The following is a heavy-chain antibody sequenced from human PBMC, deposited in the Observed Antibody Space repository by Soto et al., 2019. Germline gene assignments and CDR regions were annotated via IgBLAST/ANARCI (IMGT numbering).Heavy chain of an antibody. CDR2: ISAYNGNT. CDR1: GYTFTSYG. J-gene: IGHJ6*02. Sequence: QVQLVQSGAEVKKPGASVKVSCKASGYTFTSYGISWVLQAPGQGLEWMGWISAYNGNTNYAQMLQGRVTMTTDTSTSTAYMELRSLRSDDTTVYYCARDNAIFGVVITGFGMHVWGQGSTVTVSS. CDR3: ARDNAIFGVVITGFGMHV. V-gene: IGHV1-18*01. D-gene: IGHD3-3*01.